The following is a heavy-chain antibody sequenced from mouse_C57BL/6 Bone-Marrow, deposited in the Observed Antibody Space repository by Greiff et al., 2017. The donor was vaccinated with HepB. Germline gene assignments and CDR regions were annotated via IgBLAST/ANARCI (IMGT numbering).Heavy chain of an antibody. J-gene: IGHJ2*01. CDR2: IYPRSGNT. V-gene: IGHV1-81*01. Sequence: QVQLQQSGAELARPGASVKLSCKASGYTFTSYGISWVKQRTGQGLEWIGEIYPRSGNTYYNEKFKGKATLTADKSSSTAYMELRSLTSEDSAVYFCARFDITTVVPHLDYWGQGTTLTVSS. CDR1: GYTFTSYG. D-gene: IGHD1-1*01. CDR3: ARFDITTVVPHLDY.